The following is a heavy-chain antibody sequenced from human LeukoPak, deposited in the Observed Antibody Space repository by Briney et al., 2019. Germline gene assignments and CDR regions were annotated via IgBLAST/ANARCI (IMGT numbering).Heavy chain of an antibody. J-gene: IGHJ5*02. D-gene: IGHD3-3*01. Sequence: SQTLSLTCTVSGGSISSGSYYWSWIRQPAGKGLEWIGRIYTSGSTNYNPSLKSRVTISVDTSKNQFSLKLSSVTAADTAVYYCARDAPETKYDFWSGYYETLHWFDPWGQEPWSPSPQ. CDR1: GGSISSGSYY. V-gene: IGHV4-61*02. CDR2: IYTSGST. CDR3: ARDAPETKYDFWSGYYETLHWFDP.